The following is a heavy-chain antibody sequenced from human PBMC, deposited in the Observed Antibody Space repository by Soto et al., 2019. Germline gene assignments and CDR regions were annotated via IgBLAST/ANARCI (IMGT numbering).Heavy chain of an antibody. CDR1: GFTFSSYA. Sequence: PGGSLRLSCAASGFTFSSYAMSWVRQAPGKGLEWVSAISGSGGSTYYAHSVKGRFTISRDNSKNTLYLQMNSLRAEGTAVYYCAKDRTLRHAFDIWGQGTMVTVSS. CDR2: ISGSGGST. CDR3: AKDRTLRHAFDI. J-gene: IGHJ3*02. V-gene: IGHV3-23*01.